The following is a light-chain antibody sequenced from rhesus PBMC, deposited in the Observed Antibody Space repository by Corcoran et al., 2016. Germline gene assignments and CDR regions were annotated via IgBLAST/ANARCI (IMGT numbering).Light chain of an antibody. CDR2: SGF. V-gene: IGLV3-44*01. Sequence: SHGLTPPPSVSMSPGQTDIITCVRDTMRTEPVHWYHQKPPQAPVLVVYSGFERPSGSPDRFSGSQSGNTATLTIRGVEAGDEADYFCQVWDVTSDHPVFGGGTRLTVL. CDR1: TMRTEP. J-gene: IGLJ1*01. CDR3: QVWDVTSDHPV.